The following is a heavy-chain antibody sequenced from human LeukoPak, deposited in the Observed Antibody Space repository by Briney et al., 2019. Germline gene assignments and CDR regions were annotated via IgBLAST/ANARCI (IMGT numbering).Heavy chain of an antibody. CDR2: IPSDGSDN. D-gene: IGHD4-17*01. V-gene: IGHV3-30*02. Sequence: GGSLRLSCAASVFTFSTYGFHWVPQAPGKGLKWVAFIPSDGSDNYYANSVKGRFTISRDNSKNTLYLQMNSLRSEDTAVYYCAKGLGDYDDFRLGYWGQGTLVTVSS. J-gene: IGHJ4*02. CDR3: AKGLGDYDDFRLGY. CDR1: VFTFSTYG.